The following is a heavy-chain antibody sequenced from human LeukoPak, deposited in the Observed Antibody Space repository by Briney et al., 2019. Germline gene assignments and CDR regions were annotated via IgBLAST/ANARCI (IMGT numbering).Heavy chain of an antibody. Sequence: GGSLRLSCVASGFTFSRFTLNWVRQAPGKGLEWVSSISSDGTHIYYADSVKGRFTISRDNTKNSLFLQMNSLRAEDTAVYYCARDTPLLTGQPGRVDYWGQGTLVTVSS. J-gene: IGHJ4*02. CDR3: ARDTPLLTGQPGRVDY. D-gene: IGHD3-9*01. CDR2: ISSDGTHI. V-gene: IGHV3-21*04. CDR1: GFTFSRFT.